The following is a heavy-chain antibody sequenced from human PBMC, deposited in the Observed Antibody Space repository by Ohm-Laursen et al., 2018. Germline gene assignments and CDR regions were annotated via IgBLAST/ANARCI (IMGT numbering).Heavy chain of an antibody. CDR2: ISSSSSYI. CDR1: GFTFSSYS. D-gene: IGHD2-8*01. CDR3: ARNLIVLMVYGGGGMDV. J-gene: IGHJ6*02. Sequence: SLRLSCTASGFTFSSYSMNWVRQAPGKGLEWVSSISSSSSYIYYADSVKGRFTISRDNAKNSLYLQMNSLRAEDTAEYYCARNLIVLMVYGGGGMDVWGQGTTVTVSS. V-gene: IGHV3-21*01.